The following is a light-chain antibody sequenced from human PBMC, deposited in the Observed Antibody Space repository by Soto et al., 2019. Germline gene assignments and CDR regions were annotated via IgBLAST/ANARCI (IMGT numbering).Light chain of an antibody. J-gene: IGKJ1*01. CDR1: QTVSSSR. V-gene: IGKV3-20*01. Sequence: EIVLTQSPGTLSLSPGERATLSCRASQTVSSSRLAWYQQKPGQAHRLLIYGASSRATGIPDRFSGSGSGTDFTLTISRLEPGDFAVYYCQQYGSSPETFGQGTKVEIK. CDR3: QQYGSSPET. CDR2: GAS.